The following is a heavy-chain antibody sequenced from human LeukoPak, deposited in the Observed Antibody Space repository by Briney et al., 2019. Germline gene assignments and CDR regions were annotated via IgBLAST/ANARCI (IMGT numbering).Heavy chain of an antibody. D-gene: IGHD3-9*01. Sequence: KAAGSLRLSCAASGFTISSYWMSWVRQPPGKGLEWVSSISSSSSYIYYADSVKGRFTISRDSAKNSLYLQINSLRAEDTAVYYCARETYDILTGYIDYWGQGTLVAVSS. CDR3: ARETYDILTGYIDY. CDR1: GFTISSYW. J-gene: IGHJ4*02. CDR2: ISSSSSYI. V-gene: IGHV3-21*01.